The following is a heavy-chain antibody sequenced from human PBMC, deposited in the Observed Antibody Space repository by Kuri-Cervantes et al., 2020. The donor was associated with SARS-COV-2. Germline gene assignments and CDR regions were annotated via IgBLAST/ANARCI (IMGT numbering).Heavy chain of an antibody. CDR1: GGSISSYY. V-gene: IGHV4-4*07. Sequence: GSLRLSCTVSGGSISSYYLSWIRQPAGKGLEWIGRIYTSGSTNYNPSLKSRLSLSVDTSKNQFSLKLTSVTAADTAIYYCARQMMSSITIFGVVITRNWFDPWGQGTLVTVSS. D-gene: IGHD3-3*01. J-gene: IGHJ5*02. CDR2: IYTSGST. CDR3: ARQMMSSITIFGVVITRNWFDP.